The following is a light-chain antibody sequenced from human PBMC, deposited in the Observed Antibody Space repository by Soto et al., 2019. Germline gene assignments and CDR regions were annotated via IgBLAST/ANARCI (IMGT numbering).Light chain of an antibody. Sequence: EIVLTQSPGTLSLSPGERATLSCRASQSVSSSYLAWYLQKPGQAPRLLIYGASIRATGIPDRISGSGSGTDFTLTISRLEPEDFSVYYCQRYGSSPLFTFGPGNKVDIK. CDR3: QRYGSSPLFT. CDR2: GAS. CDR1: QSVSSSY. J-gene: IGKJ3*01. V-gene: IGKV3-20*01.